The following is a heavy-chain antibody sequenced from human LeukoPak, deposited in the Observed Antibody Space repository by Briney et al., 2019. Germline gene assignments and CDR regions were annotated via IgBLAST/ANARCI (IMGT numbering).Heavy chain of an antibody. J-gene: IGHJ3*01. Sequence: SETLSLTCTVSGDSISSYYCSWIRQPPGMGLEWIGYVYYTGNTNYNPSLKSRVTISVDTSKNQFSLKLSSVAAADTAVYYCARAIRAFDVWGQGTMVTVSS. CDR3: ARAIRAFDV. V-gene: IGHV4-59*01. CDR2: VYYTGNT. CDR1: GDSISSYY.